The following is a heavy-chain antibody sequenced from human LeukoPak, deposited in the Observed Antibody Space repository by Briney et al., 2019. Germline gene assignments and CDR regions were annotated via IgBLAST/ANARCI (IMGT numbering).Heavy chain of an antibody. CDR1: GGTFSSYA. D-gene: IGHD5-24*01. J-gene: IGHJ6*02. CDR2: IIPIFGTA. V-gene: IGHV1-69*13. CDR3: ARVALGRRWLQTSYYYGMDV. Sequence: GASVKVSCKASGGTFSSYAISWVRQAPGQGLEWMGGIIPIFGTANYAQKFQGRVTITADESTSTAYMELSSLRSEDTAVFYWARVALGRRWLQTSYYYGMDVWGQGTTVTVSS.